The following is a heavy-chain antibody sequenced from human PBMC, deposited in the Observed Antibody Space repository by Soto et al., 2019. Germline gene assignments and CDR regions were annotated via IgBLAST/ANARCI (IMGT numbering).Heavy chain of an antibody. CDR2: ISAYNGNT. J-gene: IGHJ6*02. Sequence: QVQLVQSGAEVKKPGASVKVSCKASGYTFTSYGVSWVRQAPGQGLEWMGWISAYNGNTNYAQKLQGRVTMTTDTSTSTAYMELRSVRSDDTAVYYCAREGPELLAVDYYYYYGMDVWGQGTTVTVSS. CDR3: AREGPELLAVDYYYYYGMDV. D-gene: IGHD1-26*01. V-gene: IGHV1-18*01. CDR1: GYTFTSYG.